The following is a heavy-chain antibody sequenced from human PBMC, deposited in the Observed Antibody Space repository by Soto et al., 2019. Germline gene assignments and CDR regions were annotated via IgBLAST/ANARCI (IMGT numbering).Heavy chain of an antibody. J-gene: IGHJ5*02. CDR2: IYYSGTA. V-gene: IGHV4-39*01. CDR3: ATRSGDYVGWFDP. Sequence: QLQLRESGPGLVKPSETLSLTCTVSGGSIIGSGFHWAWIRQPPGKGLEWIGSIYYSGTANYSPSLKSRLAMDGDTSKNQFSLRLSSVTAADTAVYYCATRSGDYVGWFDPWGQGTRVTVSS. CDR1: GGSIIGSGFH. D-gene: IGHD4-17*01.